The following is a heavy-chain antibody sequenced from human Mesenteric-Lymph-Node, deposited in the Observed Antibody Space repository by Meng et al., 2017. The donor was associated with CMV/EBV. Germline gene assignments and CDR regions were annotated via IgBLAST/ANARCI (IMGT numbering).Heavy chain of an antibody. Sequence: QEQAQQWGAGLLKPSEPLSFPCAVYGGSFSGDYWSWIRQPPGKGLEWIGEINHSGSTNYNPSLKSRVTISVDTSKNQFSLKLSSVTAADTAVYYCARHQRWLKSEGGFNYWGQGTLVTVSS. CDR3: ARHQRWLKSEGGFNY. J-gene: IGHJ4*02. D-gene: IGHD4-23*01. CDR1: GGSFSGDY. CDR2: INHSGST. V-gene: IGHV4-34*01.